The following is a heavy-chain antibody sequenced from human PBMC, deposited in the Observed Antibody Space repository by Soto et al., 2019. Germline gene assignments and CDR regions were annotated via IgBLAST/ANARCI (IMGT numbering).Heavy chain of an antibody. CDR3: VASGVVVTAIRNWFDP. Sequence: QVQLVQSGAEVKKPGSSVKVSCKASGGTFSSYAISWVRQAPGQGLEWMGGIIPIFGTANYAQKFQGRVTITADESTSTAYMELGSLRSEDTAVYYCVASGVVVTAIRNWFDPWGQGTLVTVSS. V-gene: IGHV1-69*01. CDR2: IIPIFGTA. D-gene: IGHD2-21*02. J-gene: IGHJ5*02. CDR1: GGTFSSYA.